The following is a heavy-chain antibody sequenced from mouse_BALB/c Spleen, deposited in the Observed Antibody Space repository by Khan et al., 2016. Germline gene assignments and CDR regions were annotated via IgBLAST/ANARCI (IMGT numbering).Heavy chain of an antibody. CDR3: ARQRYGNYDYDAMYY. J-gene: IGHJ4*01. Sequence: EVELVESGGGLVKTGGSLKLSCAASGFAFSSYDMYWVRQTPEKRLEWVAYISSGGGSTSYHETVKGRFPISRDNAKNTLYLQMSSLKSEDTAMDYGARQRYGNYDYDAMYYWCQGTSVTGSS. V-gene: IGHV5-12-1*01. CDR2: ISSGGGST. CDR1: GFAFSSYD. D-gene: IGHD2-1*01.